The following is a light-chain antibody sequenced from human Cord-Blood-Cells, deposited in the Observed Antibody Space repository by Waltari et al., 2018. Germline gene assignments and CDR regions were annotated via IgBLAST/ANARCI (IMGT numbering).Light chain of an antibody. J-gene: IGKJ1*01. CDR3: QQYDSYLSP. CDR2: KAS. CDR1: RSISSW. Sequence: IQMTQSPSTLSASVGDRGTITGRASRSISSWLSLYQQKPWNAPKLLISKASSLESAVPSRFSGSGSGTEFTLTIRSLQRDDFATYCCQQYDSYLSPFGQGTKVEIK. V-gene: IGKV1-5*03.